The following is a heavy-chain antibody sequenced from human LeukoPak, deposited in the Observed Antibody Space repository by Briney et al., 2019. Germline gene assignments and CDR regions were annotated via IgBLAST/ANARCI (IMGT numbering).Heavy chain of an antibody. J-gene: IGHJ3*01. CDR2: INPYSGGT. D-gene: IGHD2-15*01. Sequence: ASVKVSCKASVYTFTGYFLHWVRQAPGQGLEYMGWINPYSGGTNYAQNFQGRVTMTRDTSISTAYMELSRLRSDDTAMYYCARDVRYCSTGSCYSDAFDVWGQGTMVTVSS. CDR3: ARDVRYCSTGSCYSDAFDV. CDR1: VYTFTGYF. V-gene: IGHV1-2*02.